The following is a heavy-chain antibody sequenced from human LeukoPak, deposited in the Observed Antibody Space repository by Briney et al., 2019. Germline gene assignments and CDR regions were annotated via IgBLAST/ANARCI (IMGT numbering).Heavy chain of an antibody. CDR2: INHSGST. J-gene: IGHJ4*02. CDR3: AIPEGYCSGGSCFDY. D-gene: IGHD2-15*01. V-gene: IGHV4-34*01. CDR1: GGSFSGYY. Sequence: SETLSPTCAVYGGSFSGYYWSWIRQPPGKGLEWIGEINHSGSTNYIPSLKSRVTISVDTSKNQFSLKLSSVTAADTAVYYCAIPEGYCSGGSCFDYWGQGTLVTVSS.